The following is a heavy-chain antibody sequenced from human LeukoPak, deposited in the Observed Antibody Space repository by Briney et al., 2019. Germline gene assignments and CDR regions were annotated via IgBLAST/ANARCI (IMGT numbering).Heavy chain of an antibody. D-gene: IGHD5-18*01. CDR3: ARDPGYSYGYLRYWYFDL. Sequence: SETLSLTCAVYGGPFSGYYWSWIRQPPGKGLEWIGEINHSGSTNYNPSLKSRVTISVDTSKNQFSLKLSSVTAADTAVYYCARDPGYSYGYLRYWYFDLWGRVTLVTVSS. CDR2: INHSGST. J-gene: IGHJ2*01. CDR1: GGPFSGYY. V-gene: IGHV4-34*01.